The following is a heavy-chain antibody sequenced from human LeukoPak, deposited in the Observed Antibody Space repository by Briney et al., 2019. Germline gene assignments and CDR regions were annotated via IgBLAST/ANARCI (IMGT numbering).Heavy chain of an antibody. CDR1: GLSFSGYY. CDR3: ARHWTYYDYVWGSYRPYYFDY. Sequence: SETLSLTCAVYGLSFSGYYWSWIRQPPGKGLEWIGEINHSGSTNYNPSLKSRVTISVDTSKNQFSLKLSSVTAADTAVYYCARHWTYYDYVWGSYRPYYFDYWAREPWSPSPQ. CDR2: INHSGST. J-gene: IGHJ4*02. D-gene: IGHD3-16*02. V-gene: IGHV4-34*01.